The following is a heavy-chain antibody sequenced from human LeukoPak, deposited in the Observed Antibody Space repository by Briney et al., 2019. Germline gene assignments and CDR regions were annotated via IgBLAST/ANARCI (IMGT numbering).Heavy chain of an antibody. V-gene: IGHV3-74*01. CDR1: GFTFSTYW. CDR2: LSPDGSSS. J-gene: IGHJ4*02. D-gene: IGHD1-26*01. Sequence: GGSLRLSCAASGFTFSTYWMHWVRHAPREGLVWVSRLSPDGSSSVYADSVKGRFTVSRDNAKNTLYLQMNSLRAEDTAVYYCTRSPSLGGNYWGFDCWGQGTLVTVSS. CDR3: TRSPSLGGNYWGFDC.